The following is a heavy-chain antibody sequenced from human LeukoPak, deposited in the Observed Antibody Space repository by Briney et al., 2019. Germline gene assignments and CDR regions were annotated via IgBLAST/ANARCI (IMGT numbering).Heavy chain of an antibody. J-gene: IGHJ6*02. CDR1: GYTFTGYY. CDR2: INPNSGGT. D-gene: IGHD3-10*01. Sequence: ASVKVSCKASGYTFTGYYMHWVRQAPGQGLEWMGWINPNSGGTNYAQKFQGWVTMTRDTSISTAYMELSRLRSDDTAVYYCARGLSALYYYGSGSLENYYYYGMDVWGQGTTVTVSS. CDR3: ARGLSALYYYGSGSLENYYYYGMDV. V-gene: IGHV1-2*04.